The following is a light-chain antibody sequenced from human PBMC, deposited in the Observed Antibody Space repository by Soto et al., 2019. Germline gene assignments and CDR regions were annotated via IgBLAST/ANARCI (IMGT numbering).Light chain of an antibody. Sequence: QPVLTQPPSVSGAPGQRVAISCTGSSSNIGTGYDVQWYQQVPGAAPKLLIYGHSYRPSGVPDRFSGSTSGTSASLVINGLQAEDEADYYCQSYDGSWVFGTGTKLTVL. V-gene: IGLV1-40*01. CDR3: QSYDGSWV. CDR2: GHS. J-gene: IGLJ1*01. CDR1: SSNIGTGYD.